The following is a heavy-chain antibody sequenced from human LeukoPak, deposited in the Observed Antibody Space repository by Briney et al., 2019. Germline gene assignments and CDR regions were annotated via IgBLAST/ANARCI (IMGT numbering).Heavy chain of an antibody. Sequence: GGSLRLSCAASGFTFTTYAMNWVRQAPGKGLEGVSGISGRGGSTYYAESVKGRFTISRENSKNTLYLQMNSLRAEDTAVYYCASFMTTVSINDYWGQGTLVTVSS. CDR2: ISGRGGST. CDR1: GFTFTTYA. V-gene: IGHV3-23*01. D-gene: IGHD4-17*01. CDR3: ASFMTTVSINDY. J-gene: IGHJ4*02.